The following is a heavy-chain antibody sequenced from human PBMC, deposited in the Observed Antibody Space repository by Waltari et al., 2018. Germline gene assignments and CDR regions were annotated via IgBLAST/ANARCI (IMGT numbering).Heavy chain of an antibody. CDR1: GFTFSSYG. J-gene: IGHJ4*02. CDR2: IRYDGRNK. V-gene: IGHV3-30*02. D-gene: IGHD6-19*01. Sequence: QVQLVESGGGVVQPGGSLRLSCAASGFTFSSYGMHWVRQAPGKGRGGGALIRYDGRNKYYADSVKGRFTISRDNSKNTLYLQMNSLGAEDTAVYYCAKDLLVGGRIAVAGTNYWGQGTLVTVSS. CDR3: AKDLLVGGRIAVAGTNY.